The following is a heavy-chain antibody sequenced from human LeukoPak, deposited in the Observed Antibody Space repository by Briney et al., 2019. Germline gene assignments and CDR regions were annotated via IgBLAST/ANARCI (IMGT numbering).Heavy chain of an antibody. CDR1: GGTFSRYA. J-gene: IGHJ4*02. D-gene: IGHD3-22*01. V-gene: IGHV1-69*04. CDR3: ARDSPPPYEYYYDSSGKLDY. CDR2: IIPILGIA. Sequence: ASVKVSRKASGGTFSRYAISWVRQAPGQGLEWMGRIIPILGIANYAQKFQGRVTITADKSTSTAYMELSSLRSEDTAVYYCARDSPPPYEYYYDSSGKLDYWGQGTLVTVSS.